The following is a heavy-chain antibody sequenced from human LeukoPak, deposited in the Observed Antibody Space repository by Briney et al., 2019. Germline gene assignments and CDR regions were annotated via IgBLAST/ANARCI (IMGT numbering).Heavy chain of an antibody. CDR1: GGSISSYY. V-gene: IGHV4-59*08. Sequence: PSETLSLTCTVSGGSISSYYWSWIRQPPGKGLEWIGYIYYSGSTNYNPSLKSRVTISVDTSKNQFFLKLSSVTAADTPVYYCARQMDTAMVTGHYYYYMDVWGKGTTVTVSS. J-gene: IGHJ6*03. CDR2: IYYSGST. CDR3: ARQMDTAMVTGHYYYYMDV. D-gene: IGHD5-18*01.